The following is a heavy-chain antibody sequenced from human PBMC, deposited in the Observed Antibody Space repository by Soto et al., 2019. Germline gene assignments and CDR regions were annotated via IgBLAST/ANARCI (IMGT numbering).Heavy chain of an antibody. D-gene: IGHD3-10*01. Sequence: QVQLMQSGAEVKKPGASVKVSCKASGYTFPNYGITWVRQAPGQGLEWMGWISAYKANIKYAQKFQGRVTLTTDTSTSTAYMELRSLRSDDTAIYYCARDLDGSGAYYTDFWGQGTLVTVSS. V-gene: IGHV1-18*01. J-gene: IGHJ4*02. CDR1: GYTFPNYG. CDR2: ISAYKANI. CDR3: ARDLDGSGAYYTDF.